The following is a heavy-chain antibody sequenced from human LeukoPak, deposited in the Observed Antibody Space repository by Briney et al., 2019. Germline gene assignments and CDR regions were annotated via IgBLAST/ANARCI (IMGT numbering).Heavy chain of an antibody. V-gene: IGHV3-48*04. D-gene: IGHD3-10*01. CDR3: AKEVIMVRGVIGY. J-gene: IGHJ4*02. CDR2: ISSSSSTI. CDR1: GFTFSSYS. Sequence: PGGSLRLSCAASGFTFSSYSMNWVRQAPGKGLEWVSYISSSSSTIYYADSVKGRFTISRDNAKNSLYLQMNSLRAEDTALYYCAKEVIMVRGVIGYWGQGTLVTVSS.